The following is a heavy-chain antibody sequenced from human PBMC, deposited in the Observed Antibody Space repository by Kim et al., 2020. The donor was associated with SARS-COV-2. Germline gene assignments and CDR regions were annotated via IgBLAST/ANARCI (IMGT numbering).Heavy chain of an antibody. J-gene: IGHJ6*02. CDR3: ARGTDAISYYYYGMDV. CDR1: GFTFSSYG. CDR2: ISYDGSNK. D-gene: IGHD2-8*01. V-gene: IGHV3-33*05. Sequence: GGSLRLSCAASGFTFSSYGMHWVRQAPGKGLEWVAVISYDGSNKYYADSVKGRFTISRDNSKNTLYLQMNSLRAEDTAVYYCARGTDAISYYYYGMDVWGQGTTVTVSS.